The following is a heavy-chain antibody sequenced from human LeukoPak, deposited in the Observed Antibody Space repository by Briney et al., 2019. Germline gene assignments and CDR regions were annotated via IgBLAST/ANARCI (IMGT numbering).Heavy chain of an antibody. D-gene: IGHD4-17*01. CDR3: ARLKHDYGDYLDDY. Sequence: GASVKVSCKASGYTFTSYGISWVRQAPGQGLEWMGWISAYNGNTNYAQKLQGRVTMTTDTSTSTAYMELRSLGSDDTAVYYCARLKHDYGDYLDDYWGQGTLVTVSS. CDR2: ISAYNGNT. CDR1: GYTFTSYG. V-gene: IGHV1-18*01. J-gene: IGHJ4*02.